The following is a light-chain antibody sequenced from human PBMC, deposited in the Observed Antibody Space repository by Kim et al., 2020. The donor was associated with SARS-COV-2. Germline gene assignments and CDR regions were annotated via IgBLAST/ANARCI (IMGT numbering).Light chain of an antibody. CDR3: VAWDDSLSGRV. V-gene: IGLV1-47*01. J-gene: IGLJ3*02. CDR2: RNH. CDR1: SSNIGTNY. Sequence: QPVLTQPPSASETPGQRVTISCSGSSSNIGTNYVYWYQQLPGTAPKLLIYRNHQRPSGVTDRFSGSKSGTSASLAISGLRSEDEAHYYCVAWDDSLSGRVFGGGTKVTVL.